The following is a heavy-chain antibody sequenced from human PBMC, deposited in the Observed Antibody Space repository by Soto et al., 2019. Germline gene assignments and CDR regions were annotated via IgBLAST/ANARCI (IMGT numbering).Heavy chain of an antibody. CDR3: AKNRDGYYYSYFDY. CDR1: GFTFSDSA. J-gene: IGHJ4*02. CDR2: ISGTGAST. D-gene: IGHD3-22*01. Sequence: GGSLRLSCAASGFTFSDSALSWVRQAPGKGLEWVSAISGTGASTYYADSVKGRFTISRDNSKNTLYLQMNSLRADDTAVYYCAKNRDGYYYSYFDYWGQGTLVTVSS. V-gene: IGHV3-23*01.